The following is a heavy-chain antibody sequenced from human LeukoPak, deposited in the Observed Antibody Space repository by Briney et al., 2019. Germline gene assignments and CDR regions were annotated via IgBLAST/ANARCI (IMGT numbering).Heavy chain of an antibody. D-gene: IGHD6-13*01. J-gene: IGHJ4*02. CDR1: GGSISSGGYS. V-gene: IGHV4-30-2*01. CDR2: IYHNGST. Sequence: SSETLSLTCAVSGGSISSGGYSWSWIRQPPGKGLEWIGYIYHNGSTYYNPSLKSRVTISVDRSKSQFSLKLSSVTAADTAVYYCASTASRIAAAGLLEFDYWGQGTLVTVSS. CDR3: ASTASRIAAAGLLEFDY.